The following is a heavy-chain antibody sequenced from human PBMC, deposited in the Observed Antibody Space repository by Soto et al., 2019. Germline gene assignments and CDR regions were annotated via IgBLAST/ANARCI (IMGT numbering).Heavy chain of an antibody. J-gene: IGHJ6*03. Sequence: GGSLRLSCAASGFTFDDYAMHWVRQAPGKGLEWVSGISWNSGSMGYADSVKGRFTISRDNAKNSLYLQMNSLRAEDTALYYCAKDIKYYHYYMDVWGKGTTVTVSS. CDR2: ISWNSGSM. V-gene: IGHV3-9*01. CDR3: AKDIKYYHYYMDV. CDR1: GFTFDDYA.